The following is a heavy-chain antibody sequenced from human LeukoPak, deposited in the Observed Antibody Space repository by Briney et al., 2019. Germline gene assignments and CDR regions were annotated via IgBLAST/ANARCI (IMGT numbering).Heavy chain of an antibody. CDR3: ARAGSSSSPIDY. J-gene: IGHJ4*02. D-gene: IGHD6-6*01. CDR1: GGSISSGKYY. V-gene: IGHV4-61*02. Sequence: PSQTLSLTCTVSGGSISSGKYYWSWIRQPAGKGLEWIGRIYTSGSTNYNPSLKSRVTISVDTSKNHFSLKLSSVTAADTAVYYCARAGSSSSPIDYWGQGTLVTVSS. CDR2: IYTSGST.